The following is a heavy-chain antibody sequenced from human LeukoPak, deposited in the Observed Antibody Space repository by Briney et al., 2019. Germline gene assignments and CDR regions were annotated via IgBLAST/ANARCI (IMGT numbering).Heavy chain of an antibody. V-gene: IGHV1-69*05. CDR2: IIPIFGTA. Sequence: SVKVSCKASGGTFSSYDISWVRQAPGQGLEWMGRIIPIFGTANYAQKFQGRVTITTDESTSTAYMELSSLRSEDTAVYYCAKGRVVRGVHSYYYYMDVWGKGTTVTVSS. CDR3: AKGRVVRGVHSYYYYMDV. CDR1: GGTFSSYD. D-gene: IGHD3-10*01. J-gene: IGHJ6*03.